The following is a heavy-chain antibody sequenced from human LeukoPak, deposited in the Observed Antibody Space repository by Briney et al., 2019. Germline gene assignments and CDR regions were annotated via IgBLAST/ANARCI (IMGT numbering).Heavy chain of an antibody. CDR2: INPNSGGT. CDR3: ARGPSTRYYYGMDV. J-gene: IGHJ6*02. CDR1: GYTFTGYY. Sequence: ASVKVSCKASGYTFTGYYMHWVRQAPGQGLEWMGWINPNSGGTNYAQKFQGRVTMTRDTSISTAYMELSRLRSDDTAVYYCARGPSTRYYYGMDVWGQGTTVTVSS. V-gene: IGHV1-2*02.